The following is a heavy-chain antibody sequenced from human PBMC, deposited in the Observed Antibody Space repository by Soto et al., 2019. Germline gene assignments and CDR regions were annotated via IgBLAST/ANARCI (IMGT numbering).Heavy chain of an antibody. CDR3: ARDVGYSSGWYYFDY. V-gene: IGHV3-66*01. Sequence: EVQLVESGGGLVQPGGSLRLSCAASGFTVSSNYMSWVRQAPGKGLEWVSVIYSGGSTYYADSVKGRFTISRDNSKNTLYLQMNSLRAEDTAVYYCARDVGYSSGWYYFDYWGQGTLVTVSS. CDR1: GFTVSSNY. D-gene: IGHD6-19*01. CDR2: IYSGGST. J-gene: IGHJ4*02.